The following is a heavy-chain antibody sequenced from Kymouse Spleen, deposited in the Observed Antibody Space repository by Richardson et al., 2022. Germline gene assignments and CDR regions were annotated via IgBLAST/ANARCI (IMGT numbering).Heavy chain of an antibody. CDR2: INHSGST. CDR1: GGSFSGYY. V-gene: IGHV4-34*01. D-gene: IGHD3-10*01. Sequence: QVQLQQWGAGLLKPSETLSLTCAVYGGSFSGYYWSWIRQPPGKGLEWIGEINHSGSTNYNPSLKSRVTISVDTSKNQFSLKLSSVTAADTAVYYCARGGYYGSGSYPYYYYYYGMDVWGQGTTVTVSS. CDR3: ARGGYYGSGSYPYYYYYYGMDV. J-gene: IGHJ6*02.